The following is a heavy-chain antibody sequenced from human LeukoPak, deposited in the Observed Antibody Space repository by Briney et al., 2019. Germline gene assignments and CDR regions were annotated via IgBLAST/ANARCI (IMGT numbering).Heavy chain of an antibody. D-gene: IGHD2-8*01. CDR1: GFSFSSYA. CDR2: ISSGDTE. Sequence: GGSLRLSCAASGFSFSSYAMNWVRQAPGKGLEWVSHISSGDTEYYVDSVRGRFSMSRDNPKNLLFLQMNSLRAEDTAVYYCARDTVNGPFVISLDYWGQGALVTVSS. CDR3: ARDTVNGPFVISLDY. V-gene: IGHV3-48*03. J-gene: IGHJ4*02.